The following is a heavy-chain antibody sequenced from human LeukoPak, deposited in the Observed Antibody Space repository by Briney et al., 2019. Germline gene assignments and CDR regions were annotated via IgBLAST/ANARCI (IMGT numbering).Heavy chain of an antibody. Sequence: SETLSLTCTVSGGSVSSGSYYWSWIRQPPGKGLEWIGYIYYSGGTNYNPSLKSRVTISVDTSKNQFSLKLSSVTAVDTAVYYCARDYCSGGSCYVGYWGQGTLVTVSS. V-gene: IGHV4-61*01. CDR3: ARDYCSGGSCYVGY. D-gene: IGHD2-15*01. CDR2: IYYSGGT. J-gene: IGHJ4*02. CDR1: GGSVSSGSYY.